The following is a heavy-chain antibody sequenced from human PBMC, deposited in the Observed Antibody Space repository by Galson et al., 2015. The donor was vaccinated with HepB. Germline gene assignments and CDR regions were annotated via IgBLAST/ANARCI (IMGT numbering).Heavy chain of an antibody. CDR1: GFTFSSYW. CDR2: INNDGSST. V-gene: IGHV3-74*01. Sequence: SLRLSCAASGFTFSSYWMHWVRQAPGKGLVWASRINNDGSSTSYADSVKGRFTISRDNAKNTLYLQMNSLRAEDTAVYYCASAGQDGYNSDYWGQGTLVTVSS. CDR3: ASAGQDGYNSDY. J-gene: IGHJ4*02. D-gene: IGHD5-24*01.